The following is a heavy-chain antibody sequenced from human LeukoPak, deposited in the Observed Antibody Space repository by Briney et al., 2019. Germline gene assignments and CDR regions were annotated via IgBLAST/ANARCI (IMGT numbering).Heavy chain of an antibody. CDR2: ISSSSSYI. D-gene: IGHD3-22*01. CDR3: ARVALNYYDSSGPFDY. CDR1: GLTFSSYS. V-gene: IGHV3-21*01. Sequence: SGGSLRLSCAASGLTFSSYSMNWVRQAPGRGLEWVSSISSSSSYIYYADSVKGRFTISRDNAKNSLYLQMNSLRAEDTAVYYCARVALNYYDSSGPFDYWGQGTLVTVSS. J-gene: IGHJ4*02.